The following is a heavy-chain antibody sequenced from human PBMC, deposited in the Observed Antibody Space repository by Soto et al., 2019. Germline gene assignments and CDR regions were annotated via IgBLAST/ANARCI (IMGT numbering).Heavy chain of an antibody. J-gene: IGHJ4*02. CDR1: GGSISSSSYY. Sequence: SETLSLTCTVSGGSISSSSYYWGWIRQPPGKGLEWIGSIYYSGSTYYNPSLKSRVTISVDRSKNQFSLKLSSVTAADTAVYYCARVFDTVGSFEYWGQGTLVTVSS. D-gene: IGHD3-10*02. CDR3: ARVFDTVGSFEY. CDR2: IYYSGST. V-gene: IGHV4-39*07.